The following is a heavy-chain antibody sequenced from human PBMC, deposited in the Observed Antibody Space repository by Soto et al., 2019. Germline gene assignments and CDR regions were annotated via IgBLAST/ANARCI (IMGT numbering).Heavy chain of an antibody. D-gene: IGHD2-15*01. CDR3: ARGWDCSGGSCYNYYYYMDV. J-gene: IGHJ6*03. CDR1: GYTFTSYD. CDR2: MNPNSGNT. Sequence: QVQLVQSGAEVKQPGASVKVSCKVFGYTFTSYDINWVRQATGQGLEWMGWMNPNSGNTGYAQKFQGRVTMTRNTSISTAYMELSSLRSEDTAVYYCARGWDCSGGSCYNYYYYMDVWGKGTTVTVSS. V-gene: IGHV1-8*01.